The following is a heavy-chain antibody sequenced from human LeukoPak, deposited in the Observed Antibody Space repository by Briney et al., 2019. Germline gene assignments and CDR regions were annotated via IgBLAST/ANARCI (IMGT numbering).Heavy chain of an antibody. J-gene: IGHJ4*02. CDR1: GYSFTDYW. V-gene: IGHV5-51*01. CDR3: ARLHSGTYLGDY. CDR2: IYPGDSDT. Sequence: GEALKISCQGSGYSFTDYWIGWVRQMPGKGLGWMGIIYPGDSDTRYSPSFQGQVTISADKSISTAYLQWSSLKASDTAMYYCARLHSGTYLGDYWGQGTLVTVSS. D-gene: IGHD1-26*01.